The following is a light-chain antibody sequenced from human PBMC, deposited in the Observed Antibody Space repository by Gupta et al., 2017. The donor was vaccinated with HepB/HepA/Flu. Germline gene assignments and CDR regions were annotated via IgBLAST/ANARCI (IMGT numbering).Light chain of an antibody. Sequence: DIQMTQSPSSLSASVGDRVTITCRASQSISSYLNWYQQKPGKAPKLLIYAASSLQSGVPSRFSGSGSGTXFTLTIXRLQPEDFATYYCQQSDSTPITFGXGTKVEIK. V-gene: IGKV1-39*01. J-gene: IGKJ4*01. CDR1: QSISSY. CDR3: QQSDSTPIT. CDR2: AAS.